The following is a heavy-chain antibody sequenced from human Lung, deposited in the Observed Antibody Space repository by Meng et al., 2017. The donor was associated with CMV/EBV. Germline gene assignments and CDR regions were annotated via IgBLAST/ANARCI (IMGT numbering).Heavy chain of an antibody. CDR1: GLSFRYHS. D-gene: IGHD4-17*01. J-gene: IGHJ4*02. Sequence: CVASGLSFRYHSRNWVRQAPGKGMEWVSSISTSGTYIYYADTVKGRFTNSRDNAKDSLYLQLNSLRADDTAVYYCARMSHYGDPYDYWGQGTLVTVSS. CDR3: ARMSHYGDPYDY. V-gene: IGHV3-21*01. CDR2: ISTSGTYI.